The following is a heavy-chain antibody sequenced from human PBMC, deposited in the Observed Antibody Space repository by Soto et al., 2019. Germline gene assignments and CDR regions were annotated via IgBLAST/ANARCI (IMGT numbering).Heavy chain of an antibody. D-gene: IGHD4-17*01. V-gene: IGHV3-30-3*01. CDR3: ARASDYGDYGLGDYFDY. CDR1: GFTFSSYA. CDR2: ISYDGSNK. J-gene: IGHJ4*02. Sequence: QVQLVESGGGVVQPGRSLRLSCAASGFTFSSYAMHWVRQAPGKGLEWVAVISYDGSNKYYADSVKGRFTISRDNSKITLYLQMNSLRAEDTAVYYCARASDYGDYGLGDYFDYWGQGTLVTVSS.